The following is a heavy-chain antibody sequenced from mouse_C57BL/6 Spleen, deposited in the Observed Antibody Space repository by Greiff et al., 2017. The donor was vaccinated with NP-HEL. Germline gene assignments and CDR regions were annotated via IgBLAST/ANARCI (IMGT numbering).Heavy chain of an antibody. J-gene: IGHJ1*03. CDR1: GFSLTSYA. CDR3: ARNYYGSSYWYFDV. V-gene: IGHV2-9-1*01. Sequence: QVQLKESGPGLVAPSQSLSITCTVSGFSLTSYAISWVRQPPGKGLEWLGVIWTGGGTNYNSALKSRLSISKDNSKSKVFIKMNSLQTDDTARYYCARNYYGSSYWYFDVWGTGTTVTVSS. CDR2: IWTGGGT. D-gene: IGHD1-1*01.